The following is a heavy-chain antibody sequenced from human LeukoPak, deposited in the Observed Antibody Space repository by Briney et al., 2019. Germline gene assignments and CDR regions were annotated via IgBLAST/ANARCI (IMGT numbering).Heavy chain of an antibody. Sequence: GGSLRLSCAASGFTFSSYAMSWVRQAPGKGLEWVSAISGSGGSTYYADSVKGRFTISRDNSKNTLYLQMNSLRAEDTAVYYCARNSGGRRYYFTEWGQGTLVTVSS. V-gene: IGHV3-23*01. CDR1: GFTFSSYA. CDR2: ISGSGGST. D-gene: IGHD3-10*01. CDR3: ARNSGGRRYYFTE. J-gene: IGHJ4*02.